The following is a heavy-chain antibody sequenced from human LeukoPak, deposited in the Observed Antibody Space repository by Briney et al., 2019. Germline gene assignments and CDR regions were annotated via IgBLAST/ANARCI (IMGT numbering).Heavy chain of an antibody. CDR2: IIPIFGTA. CDR1: GGTFSSYA. J-gene: IGHJ5*02. CDR3: ARGFYYGSGSYNWFDP. Sequence: SVKVSCKASGGTFSSYAISWVRQAPGQGLEWMGGIIPIFGTANYAQKFQGRVTITADESTSTAYMELSSLRSEDTAVYYCARGFYYGSGSYNWFDPWGQGTLVTVSS. V-gene: IGHV1-69*13. D-gene: IGHD3-10*01.